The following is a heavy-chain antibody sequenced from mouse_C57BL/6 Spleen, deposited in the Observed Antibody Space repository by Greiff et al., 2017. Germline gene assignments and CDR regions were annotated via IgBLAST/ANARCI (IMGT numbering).Heavy chain of an antibody. V-gene: IGHV1-7*01. CDR2: INPSSGYT. CDR3: ATYDYDVEYYFDY. D-gene: IGHD2-4*01. CDR1: GYTFTSYW. J-gene: IGHJ2*01. Sequence: VQRVESGAELAKPGASVKLSCKASGYTFTSYWMHWVKQRPGQGLEWIGYINPSSGYTKYNQKFKDKATLTADKSSSTAYMQLSSLTYEDSAVYYCATYDYDVEYYFDYWGQGTTLTVSS.